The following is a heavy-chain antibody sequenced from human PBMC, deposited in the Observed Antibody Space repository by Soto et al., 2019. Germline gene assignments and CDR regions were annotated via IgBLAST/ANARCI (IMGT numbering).Heavy chain of an antibody. CDR1: GYTFTNYG. CDR3: ARALPGRYGHPTLDY. D-gene: IGHD5-18*01. CDR2: VSGYNGNT. J-gene: IGHJ4*02. Sequence: QVRLVQSGAEVKKPGASVKVSCKASGYTFTNYGISWVRQAPGQGLAWMGWVSGYNGNTNYAQKLQGRVTMTTETPTTSTYMSFRSLRSDYSAVYYCARALPGRYGHPTLDYWGQGTLVTVSS. V-gene: IGHV1-18*01.